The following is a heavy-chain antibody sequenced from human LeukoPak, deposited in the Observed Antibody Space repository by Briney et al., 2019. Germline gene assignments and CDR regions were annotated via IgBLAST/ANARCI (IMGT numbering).Heavy chain of an antibody. CDR3: AQNPTNHDYINAGGGGFDP. V-gene: IGHV3-7*01. CDR2: IKRDGSDQ. J-gene: IGHJ5*02. D-gene: IGHD3-16*01. Sequence: PGGSLRLSCAASGFTFSSYWMSWVRQAPGKGLEWVANIKRDGSDQCYVDSVKGRFTISRDNAKYSLYLRMNSLRAEDLAVYYCAQNPTNHDYINAGGGGFDPWGQGTLVTVSS. CDR1: GFTFSSYW.